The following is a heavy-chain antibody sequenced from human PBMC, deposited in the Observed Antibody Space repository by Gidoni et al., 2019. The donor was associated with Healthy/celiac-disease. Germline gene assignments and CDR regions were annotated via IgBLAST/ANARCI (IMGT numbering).Heavy chain of an antibody. V-gene: IGHV3-30*04. CDR2: ISYDGSNK. CDR3: ARDMGIYYDFWSGYFTSFDY. J-gene: IGHJ4*02. CDR1: GFTFSSSA. Sequence: QVQLVESGGGVVQPGRSLRLSCAASGFTFSSSAMQWVRQAPGKGLEWVAVISYDGSNKYYADSVKGRFTISRDNSKNTLYLQMNSLRAEDTAVYYCARDMGIYYDFWSGYFTSFDYWGQGTLVTVSS. D-gene: IGHD3-3*01.